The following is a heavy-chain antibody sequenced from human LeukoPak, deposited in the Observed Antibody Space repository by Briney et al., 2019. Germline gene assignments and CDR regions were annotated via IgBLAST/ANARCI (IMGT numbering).Heavy chain of an antibody. J-gene: IGHJ3*02. CDR2: ILYSGST. Sequence: SETLSLTCTVSGGSISSYYWSWIRQPPGKGLEWIGYILYSGSTNYKPSLKSRVTISVDTSKNQFSLKLSSVTAADTAVYYCAREREWDYGDYSDAFDIWGQGTMVTVFS. CDR3: AREREWDYGDYSDAFDI. CDR1: GGSISSYY. V-gene: IGHV4-59*01. D-gene: IGHD4-17*01.